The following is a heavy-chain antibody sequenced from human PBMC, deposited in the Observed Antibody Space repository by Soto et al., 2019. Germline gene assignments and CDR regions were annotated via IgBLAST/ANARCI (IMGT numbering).Heavy chain of an antibody. CDR1: EITFSNYN. CDR2: ISGSSSYI. CDR3: ARDVVVRGVFDY. Sequence: SGGSLRLSCAASEITFSNYNMNWVRQAPGKGLEWVSSISGSSSYIYYADSVKGRFTISRDNAKNSLYLQMNSLRAEDTAVYYCARDVVVRGVFDYWGQGTQVTVSS. J-gene: IGHJ4*02. D-gene: IGHD3-10*01. V-gene: IGHV3-21*01.